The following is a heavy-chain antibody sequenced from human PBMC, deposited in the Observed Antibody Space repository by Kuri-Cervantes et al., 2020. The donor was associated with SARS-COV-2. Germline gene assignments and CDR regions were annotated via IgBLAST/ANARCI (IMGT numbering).Heavy chain of an antibody. CDR3: AKDRKQIAAAGLDY. J-gene: IGHJ4*02. CDR2: ISYDGSNK. CDR1: GFTFSSYG. V-gene: IGHV3-30*19. Sequence: GGSLRLSCAASGFTFSSYGMHWVRQAPGKGLEWVAVISYDGSNKYYADSVKGRFTISRDNSKNTLYLQMNSLRAEDTAVYYCAKDRKQIAAAGLDYWGQGTLVTVSS. D-gene: IGHD6-13*01.